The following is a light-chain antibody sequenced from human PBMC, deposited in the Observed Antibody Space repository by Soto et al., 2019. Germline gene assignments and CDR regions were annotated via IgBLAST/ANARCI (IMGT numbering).Light chain of an antibody. J-gene: IGKJ4*01. V-gene: IGKV1-5*03. CDR2: KAS. CDR1: QSISSW. Sequence: DIQMTQSPSTLSAFVGDRVTITCRASQSISSWLAWYQQKPGKAPNLLISKASSLESGVPSRFSGSGSGTDFTLTISSLQPDDFATYYCQQYNSYSLTFGGGTKVEIK. CDR3: QQYNSYSLT.